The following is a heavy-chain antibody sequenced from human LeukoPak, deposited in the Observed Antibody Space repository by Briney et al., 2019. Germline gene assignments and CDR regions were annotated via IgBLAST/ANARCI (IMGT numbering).Heavy chain of an antibody. CDR3: ARVYGSGCYGTSGES. V-gene: IGHV3-21*01. Sequence: GGTLRLTCAASGFTFSSYSMNWVRQAPGKGLEWVSYISSSRSSNIYYSHSLKGRFTISGDNSKNSLYLQMSILRAEDTAVYYCARVYGSGCYGTSGESWGQGTLVTVSS. D-gene: IGHD6-19*01. CDR2: ISSSRSSNI. CDR1: GFTFSSYS. J-gene: IGHJ5*02.